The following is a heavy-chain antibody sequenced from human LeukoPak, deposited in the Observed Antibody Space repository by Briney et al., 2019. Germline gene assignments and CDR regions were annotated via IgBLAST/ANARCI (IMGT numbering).Heavy chain of an antibody. Sequence: PGGSLRLSCAASGFTFSSYGMHWVRQAPGKGLEWVAFIRYDGSNKYYADSVKGRFTISRDNSKNTLYLQMNSLRAEDTAAYYCAKGHRFGEPRAFDIWGQGTMVTVSS. J-gene: IGHJ3*02. CDR3: AKGHRFGEPRAFDI. V-gene: IGHV3-30*02. CDR2: IRYDGSNK. CDR1: GFTFSSYG. D-gene: IGHD3-10*01.